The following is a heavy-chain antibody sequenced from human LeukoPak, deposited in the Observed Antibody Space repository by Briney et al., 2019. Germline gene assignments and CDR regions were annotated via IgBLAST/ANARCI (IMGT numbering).Heavy chain of an antibody. J-gene: IGHJ4*02. V-gene: IGHV1-8*01. CDR3: ARSSVGARRRIDY. CDR2: MNPNSGNT. D-gene: IGHD1-26*01. CDR1: GYTFTSYD. Sequence: GASVKVSCKASGYTFTSYDINWVRQATGQWLEWMGWMNPNSGNTGYAQKFQGRVTMTRSTSINTAYMELNSLTSEDTAVYYCARSSVGARRRIDYWGQGALVTVSS.